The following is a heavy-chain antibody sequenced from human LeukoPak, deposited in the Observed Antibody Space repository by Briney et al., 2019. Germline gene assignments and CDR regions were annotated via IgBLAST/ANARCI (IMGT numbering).Heavy chain of an antibody. D-gene: IGHD2-8*01. CDR3: ARRTNGVCDYGMDV. Sequence: ASVKVSCKASGYTFTGYYMHWVRQAPGQGIEWMGRINPNSGGTNYAQKFQGRVTMTRDTSISTAYMELSRLRSDDTAVYYCARRTNGVCDYGMDVWGQGTTVTVSS. V-gene: IGHV1-2*06. CDR2: INPNSGGT. J-gene: IGHJ6*02. CDR1: GYTFTGYY.